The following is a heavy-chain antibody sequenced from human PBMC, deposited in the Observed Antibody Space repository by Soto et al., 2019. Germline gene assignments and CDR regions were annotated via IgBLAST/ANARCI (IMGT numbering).Heavy chain of an antibody. CDR1: GGSVSSGSYY. V-gene: IGHV4-61*01. Sequence: SETLSLTCTVSGGSVSSGSYYWSWIRQPPGKGLEWIGYIYYSGSTNYNPSLKSRVTISVDTSKNQFSLKLSSVTAADTAVYYCARTYYYDSSGYFQGSWFDPWGQGTLVTVSS. J-gene: IGHJ5*02. CDR3: ARTYYYDSSGYFQGSWFDP. CDR2: IYYSGST. D-gene: IGHD3-22*01.